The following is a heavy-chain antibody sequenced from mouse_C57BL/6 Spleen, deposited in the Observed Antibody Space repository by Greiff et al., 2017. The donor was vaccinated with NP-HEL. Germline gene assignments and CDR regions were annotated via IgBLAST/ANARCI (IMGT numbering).Heavy chain of an antibody. CDR2: INYDGSST. D-gene: IGHD2-1*01. J-gene: IGHJ1*03. V-gene: IGHV5-16*01. CDR1: GFTFSDYY. Sequence: EVKLMESEGGLVQPGSSMKLSCTASGFTFSDYYMAWVRQVPEKGLEWVANINYDGSSTYYLDSLKSRFIISRDNAKNILYLQMSSLKSEDTATYYCARERPNYGNYGYFDVWGTGTTVTVSS. CDR3: ARERPNYGNYGYFDV.